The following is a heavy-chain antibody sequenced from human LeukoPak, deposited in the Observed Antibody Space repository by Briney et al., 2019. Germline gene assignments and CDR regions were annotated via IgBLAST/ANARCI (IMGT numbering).Heavy chain of an antibody. J-gene: IGHJ5*02. D-gene: IGHD3-3*01. CDR1: GGTFSSYA. CDR2: IIPIFGTA. CDR3: ARGRFLEWPGGWFDP. V-gene: IGHV1-69*13. Sequence: SVKVSCKASGGTFSSYAISWVRQAPGQGLEWMGRIIPIFGTANYAQKFQGRVTITADESTSTAYMELSSLRSEDTAVYYCARGRFLEWPGGWFDPWGQGTLVTVSS.